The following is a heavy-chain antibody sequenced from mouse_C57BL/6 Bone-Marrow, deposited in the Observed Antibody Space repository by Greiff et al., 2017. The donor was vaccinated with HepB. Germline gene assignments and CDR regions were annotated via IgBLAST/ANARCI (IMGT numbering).Heavy chain of an antibody. Sequence: QVQLQQSGPGLVQPSQSLSITCTVSGFSLTSYGVHWVRQSPGKGPEWLGVIWSGGSTDYNAAFISRLSISKDNSKSQVFFKMNSLQADDTAIYYCARDYGYSYYYAMDYWGQGTSVTVSS. V-gene: IGHV2-2*01. D-gene: IGHD2-2*01. J-gene: IGHJ4*01. CDR3: ARDYGYSYYYAMDY. CDR2: IWSGGST. CDR1: GFSLTSYG.